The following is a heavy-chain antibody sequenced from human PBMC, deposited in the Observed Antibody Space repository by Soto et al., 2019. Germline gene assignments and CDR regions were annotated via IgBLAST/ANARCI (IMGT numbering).Heavy chain of an antibody. CDR3: ARDGIPAMGYYYYYGMDV. CDR2: IIPIFGTA. Sequence: QVQLVQSGAEVKKPGSSVKVSCKASGGTFSSYAISWVRQAPGQGLEWMGGIIPIFGTANYAQKFQGRVTITADEATSTAYMGLSSLRSEDTAVYYCARDGIPAMGYYYYYGMDVWGQGTTVTVSS. V-gene: IGHV1-69*12. D-gene: IGHD5-18*01. J-gene: IGHJ6*02. CDR1: GGTFSSYA.